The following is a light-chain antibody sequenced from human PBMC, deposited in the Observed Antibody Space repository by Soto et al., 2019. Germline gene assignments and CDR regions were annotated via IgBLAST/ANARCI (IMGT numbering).Light chain of an antibody. J-gene: IGKJ5*01. CDR3: HQYGTFPIT. CDR2: GTY. CDR1: QSVSSNY. V-gene: IGKV3-20*01. Sequence: IVLTQSPGTLSLSPGERATLSCRAGQSVSSNYLAWYQQKPGQAPRLLISGTYTRATGIPDRFSGRGSGTDFSLTISRLEPGDFAVYYCHQYGTFPITFGQGTRLEIK.